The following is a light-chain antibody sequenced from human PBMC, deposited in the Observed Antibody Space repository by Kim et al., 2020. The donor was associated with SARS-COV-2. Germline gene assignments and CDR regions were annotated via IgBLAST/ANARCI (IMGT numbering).Light chain of an antibody. CDR2: SNN. V-gene: IGLV1-44*01. CDR1: SSNIGSNT. J-gene: IGLJ3*02. Sequence: QSVLTQPPSTSGTPGKRVTISCSGSSSNIGSNTVNWYQQLPGTAPKLLINSNNQGPSGVPDRFSGSKSGTSASLAISWLQSEDEADYYCASWDVSLNACAFGAGTQLTVL. CDR3: ASWDVSLNACA.